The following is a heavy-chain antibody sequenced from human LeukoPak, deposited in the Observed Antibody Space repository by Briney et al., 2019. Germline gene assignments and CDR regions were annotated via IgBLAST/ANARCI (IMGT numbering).Heavy chain of an antibody. J-gene: IGHJ4*02. D-gene: IGHD3-3*01. CDR3: AKERRITIFGVVTPTYFDY. CDR1: GFTFSSYW. Sequence: GGSLRLSCVSSGFTFSSYWMHWVRQAPGKGLVWVSRINTDGRTTTYADSVKGRFTISRDNAKNTLYLQMNSLRAEDTAVYYCAKERRITIFGVVTPTYFDYWGQRTLVTVSS. V-gene: IGHV3-74*01. CDR2: INTDGRTT.